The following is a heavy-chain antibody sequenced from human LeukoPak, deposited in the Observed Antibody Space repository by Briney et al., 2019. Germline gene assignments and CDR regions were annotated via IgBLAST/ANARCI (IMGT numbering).Heavy chain of an antibody. CDR1: AFMFSDYY. CDR3: AKDVPGTNFGVFEDDGFDL. V-gene: IGHV3-23*01. CDR2: ISGSGTYT. J-gene: IGHJ3*01. D-gene: IGHD3-3*01. Sequence: GGSLRLSCAASAFMFSDYYMNWVGQAPGKGLDWVSTISGSGTYTYYAVSVKGRFTISRDNSKNTVYLQMNSLRGEDTAVYYCAKDVPGTNFGVFEDDGFDLWGQGTMVTVSS.